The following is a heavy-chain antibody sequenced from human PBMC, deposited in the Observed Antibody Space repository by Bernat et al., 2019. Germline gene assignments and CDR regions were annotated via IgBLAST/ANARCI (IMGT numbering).Heavy chain of an antibody. J-gene: IGHJ4*02. CDR3: ARGDSSTDNVFRFLEWLTD. CDR1: GFTFNSYA. CDR2: ISSNGGST. D-gene: IGHD3-3*01. V-gene: IGHV3-64*01. Sequence: EVQLVESGGGLVQPGGSLRLSCAASGFTFNSYAMHWVRQAPGKGLEYVSAISSNGGSTYYANSVKGRFTISRDNSKNTLFLHMGNLRAEDMAVYYCARGDSSTDNVFRFLEWLTDWGQGTLVTVSS.